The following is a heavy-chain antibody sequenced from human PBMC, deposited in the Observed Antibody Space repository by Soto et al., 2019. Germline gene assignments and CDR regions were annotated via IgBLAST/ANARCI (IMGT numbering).Heavy chain of an antibody. V-gene: IGHV4-31*03. CDR1: GGSISSGGYY. Sequence: SITCTVSGGSISSGGYYWSWIRQHPGKGLEWIRYIYYSGSTYYNPSLKSRVTISVDTSKNQFSLKLSSVTAADTAVYYSARGPRRPVYAILPPGYWGQGTLFTVYS. D-gene: IGHD2-8*01. CDR2: IYYSGST. J-gene: IGHJ4*02. CDR3: ARGPRRPVYAILPPGY.